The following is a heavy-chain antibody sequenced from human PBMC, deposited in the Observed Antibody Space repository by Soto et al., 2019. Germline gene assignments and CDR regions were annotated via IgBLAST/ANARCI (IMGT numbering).Heavy chain of an antibody. CDR2: IYWDDDK. D-gene: IGHD3-3*01. CDR3: AHRSGYDFWSGYSHPGDWFDP. Sequence: QITLKESGPTLVKPTQTLTLTCTFSGFSLSTSGVGVGWIRQPPGKALEWLALIYWDDDKRYSPSLKSRLTITKDTSKTQVVLTMTNMDPVDTATYCCAHRSGYDFWSGYSHPGDWFDPWGQGTLVTVSS. V-gene: IGHV2-5*02. J-gene: IGHJ5*02. CDR1: GFSLSTSGVG.